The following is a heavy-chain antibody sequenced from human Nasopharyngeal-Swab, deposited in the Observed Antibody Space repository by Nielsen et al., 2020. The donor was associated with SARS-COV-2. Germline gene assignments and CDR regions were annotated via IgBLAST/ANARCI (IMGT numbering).Heavy chain of an antibody. D-gene: IGHD2-8*02. CDR2: INPGEPDP. V-gene: IGHV5-51*01. CDR1: GYTFGRHC. Sequence: GGSLTPSWTGSGYTFGRHCIGWVRQMPGKGLEGMGIINPGEPDPRYSPYYQGQVTTSVDKSINTAYLQWSSLKASDTATYYCARLCRGTTGGACYTGGDYYHYNMDVWGKGTTVTVS. J-gene: IGHJ6*03. CDR3: ARLCRGTTGGACYTGGDYYHYNMDV.